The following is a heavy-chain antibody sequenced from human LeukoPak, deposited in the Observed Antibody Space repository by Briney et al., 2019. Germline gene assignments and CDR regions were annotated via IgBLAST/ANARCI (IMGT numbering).Heavy chain of an antibody. CDR3: ARLGGGSSYPL. V-gene: IGHV4-39*01. Sequence: SETLSLTCTVSGGSISSSSYYWGWIRQPPGKGLEWIGSIYYCGSTYYNPSLKSRVTISVDTSKNQFSLKLSSVTAADTAVYYCARLGGGSSYPLWGQGTLVTVSS. CDR1: GGSISSSSYY. CDR2: IYYCGST. D-gene: IGHD1-26*01. J-gene: IGHJ4*02.